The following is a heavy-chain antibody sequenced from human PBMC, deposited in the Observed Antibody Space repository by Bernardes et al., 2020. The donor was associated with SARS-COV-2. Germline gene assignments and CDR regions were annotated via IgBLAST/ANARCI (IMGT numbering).Heavy chain of an antibody. D-gene: IGHD3-10*01. J-gene: IGHJ4*02. Sequence: SETLSLTCTVSGGSISSYYWSWIRQPPGKGLEWIGYIYYSGSTNYNPSLKSRVTISVDTSKNQFSLKLSSVTAADTAVYYCARHDRLLLWFGPGSFDYWGQRTLVTVSS. V-gene: IGHV4-59*08. CDR3: ARHDRLLLWFGPGSFDY. CDR1: GGSISSYY. CDR2: IYYSGST.